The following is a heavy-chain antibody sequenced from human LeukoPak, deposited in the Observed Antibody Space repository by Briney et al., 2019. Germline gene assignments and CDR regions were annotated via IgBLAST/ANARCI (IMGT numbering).Heavy chain of an antibody. CDR1: GGSMITYH. J-gene: IGHJ2*01. CDR3: ARLQLGYRPFWYFDL. D-gene: IGHD1-1*01. CDR2: IYYSGTT. Sequence: KPSEPLSLTCSDSGGSMITYHWSWVRQSPGEGLEGGGHIYYSGTTTYNPSLEIRVTISIDTSNSLFSLNLNSVTAADTAVYYCARLQLGYRPFWYFDLWGRGTLVTVSS. V-gene: IGHV4-59*08.